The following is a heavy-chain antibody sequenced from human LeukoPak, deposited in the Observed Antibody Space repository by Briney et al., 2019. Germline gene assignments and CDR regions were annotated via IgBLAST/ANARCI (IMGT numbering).Heavy chain of an antibody. CDR3: ARDSGNPRGYYYDSSGYFDY. V-gene: IGHV3-30-3*01. J-gene: IGHJ4*02. D-gene: IGHD3-22*01. CDR1: GFTFSTYA. Sequence: GGSLRLSCAASGFTFSTYAMHWVRQAPGKGLEWVAVISFDGSNKYYADSVKGRFTTSRDNSKNTLFLQMNTLTAEDTAIYYCARDSGNPRGYYYDSSGYFDYWGQGTLVTVSS. CDR2: ISFDGSNK.